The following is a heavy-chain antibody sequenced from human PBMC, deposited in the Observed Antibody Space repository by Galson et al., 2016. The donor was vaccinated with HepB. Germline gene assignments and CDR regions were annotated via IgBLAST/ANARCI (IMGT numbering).Heavy chain of an antibody. Sequence: SLRLSCAASGFIVSGYCMGWVRQAPGQGLEWVSVIYIGGDTYYADSVKGRFTISRDNSKNTLYLQMNSLRAEDTAMYYCAKVFNDGGYVDYWGQGTLVTVSS. V-gene: IGHV3-53*01. CDR2: IYIGGDT. D-gene: IGHD5-24*01. J-gene: IGHJ4*02. CDR3: AKVFNDGGYVDY. CDR1: GFIVSGYC.